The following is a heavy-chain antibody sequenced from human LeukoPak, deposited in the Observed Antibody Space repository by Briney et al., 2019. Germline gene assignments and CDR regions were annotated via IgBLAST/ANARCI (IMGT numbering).Heavy chain of an antibody. J-gene: IGHJ4*02. CDR1: GGSISSYY. Sequence: SETLSLTCTVSGGSISSYYWSWIRQPPGKGLEWIGYIHDSGIINYNPSLKSRVTISVDTSKNQFSLQLNSVTPEDTAVYYCARVTEKQYLPFDSWGQGTLVTVSS. CDR2: IHDSGII. CDR3: ARVTEKQYLPFDS. D-gene: IGHD6-19*01. V-gene: IGHV4-59*12.